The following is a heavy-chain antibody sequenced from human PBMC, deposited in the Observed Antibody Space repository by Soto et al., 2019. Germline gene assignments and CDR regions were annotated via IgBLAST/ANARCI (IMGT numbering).Heavy chain of an antibody. CDR3: ARPDIVAAIGGSLDC. Sequence: QVQLVESGGGVVQPGRSLRLSCEASGFTFSNYGMHWVRQAPGKGLEWVAVIWNDGSSRYYADSVKGRFTISRDNAKKTLFLQMNNLRAEDTAVYYCARPDIVAAIGGSLDCCGLGTLVTVSS. CDR2: IWNDGSSR. D-gene: IGHD5-12*01. J-gene: IGHJ4*02. CDR1: GFTFSNYG. V-gene: IGHV3-33*01.